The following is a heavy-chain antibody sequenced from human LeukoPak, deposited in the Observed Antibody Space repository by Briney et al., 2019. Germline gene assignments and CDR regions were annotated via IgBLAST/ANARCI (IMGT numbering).Heavy chain of an antibody. D-gene: IGHD2-15*01. Sequence: TSETLSLTCSVPGASILSYSWSWIRQPPGKGLEWVGSIYYSGSTNYNPSLKSRVTISVDTSNNEVSLSLISVTAADTAVYYCARFVGSGLDYWGQGTLLTVSS. V-gene: IGHV4-59*01. J-gene: IGHJ4*02. CDR3: ARFVGSGLDY. CDR2: IYYSGST. CDR1: GASILSYS.